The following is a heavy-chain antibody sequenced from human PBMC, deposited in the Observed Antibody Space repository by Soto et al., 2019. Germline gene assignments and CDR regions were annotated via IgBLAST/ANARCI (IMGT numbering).Heavy chain of an antibody. CDR2: IKQDGSEK. V-gene: IGHV3-7*03. CDR3: AKDPPRYSSSPTAFDP. CDR1: GFTFSSYW. Sequence: GSLRLSCAASGFTFSSYWMSWVVQAPGKVLEWVANIKQDGSEKYYVDSVKGRFTISRDNAKNSLYLQMNSLRAEDTAVYYCAKDPPRYSSSPTAFDPWGQGTLVTVPS. D-gene: IGHD6-13*01. J-gene: IGHJ5*02.